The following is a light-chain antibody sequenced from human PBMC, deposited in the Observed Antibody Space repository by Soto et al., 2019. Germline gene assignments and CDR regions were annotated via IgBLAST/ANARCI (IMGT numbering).Light chain of an antibody. Sequence: AIQLTQSPSSLSASVGDRVTITCRASQGISSALAWYQQKPGKAPTLLIYDASRLESGVPSRFRDSGSGTDFTLTISILQTKDFATYYCQQFNSYPPYTFGPGTKVDIK. V-gene: IGKV1-13*02. CDR1: QGISSA. J-gene: IGKJ3*01. CDR3: QQFNSYPPYT. CDR2: DAS.